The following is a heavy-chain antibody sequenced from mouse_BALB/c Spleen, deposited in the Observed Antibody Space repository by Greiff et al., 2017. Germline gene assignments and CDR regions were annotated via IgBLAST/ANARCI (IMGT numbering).Heavy chain of an antibody. CDR3: AKGGYDYGNLFAY. J-gene: IGHJ3*01. V-gene: IGHV1-87*01. D-gene: IGHD2-1*01. CDR2: IYPGNSDT. CDR1: GYTFTSYW. Sequence: QVQLQQSGTVLARPGASVKMSCKASGYTFTSYWMHWVKQRPGQGLEWIGAIYPGNSDTSYNQKFKGKTTLTADKSSSTAYMQLSSLTSEDSAVYYCAKGGYDYGNLFAYWGQGTLVTVSA.